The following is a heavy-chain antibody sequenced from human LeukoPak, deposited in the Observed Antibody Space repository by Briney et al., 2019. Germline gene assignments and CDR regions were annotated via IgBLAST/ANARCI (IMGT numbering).Heavy chain of an antibody. J-gene: IGHJ4*02. D-gene: IGHD6-19*01. CDR3: ARSVVAGTGSGFDY. CDR2: IYSSGST. CDR1: GGSITRNNYY. V-gene: IGHV4-39*07. Sequence: SETLSLTCSVSGGSITRNNYYWGWIRQPPGEGLEWIGTIYSSGSTYYNPSLNSRVTISIDTPKNQFSLRLSSVTAADTAVYYCARSVVAGTGSGFDYWGQGTLVTVSS.